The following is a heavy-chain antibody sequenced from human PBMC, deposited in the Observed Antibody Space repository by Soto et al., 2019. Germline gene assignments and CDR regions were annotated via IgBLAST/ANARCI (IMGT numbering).Heavy chain of an antibody. D-gene: IGHD5-12*01. CDR2: INPNGGST. CDR1: GYSFTSQY. J-gene: IGHJ3*02. V-gene: IGHV1-46*03. Sequence: QVQLVQSGAEVKKPGASVKISCEASGYSFTSQYVHWVRQAPGQGLEWMGIINPNGGSTTYAQKFQGRVTMTRDTSTGTVNRELRSLTSEDTAVYYCAREQWLRRGGGTEPLDIWGQGTMVTVAS. CDR3: AREQWLRRGGGTEPLDI.